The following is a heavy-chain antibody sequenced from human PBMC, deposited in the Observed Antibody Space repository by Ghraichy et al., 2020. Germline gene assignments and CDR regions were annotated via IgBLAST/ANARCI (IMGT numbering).Heavy chain of an antibody. CDR2: INHSGST. V-gene: IGHV4-34*01. J-gene: IGHJ3*01. Sequence: SETLSLTCAAFGGSFSDYFWSWIRQPPGKRLEWIGEINHSGSTKYNPSLKSRVTISVDTSKNQFSLKLNSVIAADTAVYYCARYSSNSYDDAFDSWGRGTLVTVSS. D-gene: IGHD6-13*01. CDR3: ARYSSNSYDDAFDS. CDR1: GGSFSDYF.